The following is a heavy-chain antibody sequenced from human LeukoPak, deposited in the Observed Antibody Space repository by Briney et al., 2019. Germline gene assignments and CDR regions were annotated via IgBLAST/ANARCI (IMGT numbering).Heavy chain of an antibody. Sequence: PGGSLRLSCAASGFTFSSYSMNWVRQAPGKGLEWVSSISSSSSYIYYADSVKGRFTISRDNAKNSLYLQMNSLRAEDTAVYYCARGENYYDSSGYPSVYWGQGTLVTVSS. CDR1: GFTFSSYS. CDR2: ISSSSSYI. V-gene: IGHV3-21*01. CDR3: ARGENYYDSSGYPSVY. D-gene: IGHD3-22*01. J-gene: IGHJ4*02.